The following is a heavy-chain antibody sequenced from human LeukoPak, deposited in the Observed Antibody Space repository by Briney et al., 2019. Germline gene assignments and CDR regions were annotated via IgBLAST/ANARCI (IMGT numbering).Heavy chain of an antibody. Sequence: SETLSLTCTVSGYSISSGYYWGWIRQPPGKGLEWIGSIYHSGSTYYNPSLKSRVTISVDTSKNQFPLKLSSVTAADTAVYYCARAKGLDFDYWGQGTLVTVSS. CDR1: GYSISSGYY. J-gene: IGHJ4*02. CDR3: ARAKGLDFDY. D-gene: IGHD6-19*01. V-gene: IGHV4-38-2*02. CDR2: IYHSGST.